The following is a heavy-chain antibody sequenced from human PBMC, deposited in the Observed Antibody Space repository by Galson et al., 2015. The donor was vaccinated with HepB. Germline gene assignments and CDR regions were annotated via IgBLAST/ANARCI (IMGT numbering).Heavy chain of an antibody. CDR2: ISSNGGST. J-gene: IGHJ6*03. D-gene: IGHD3-3*01. CDR1: GFTFSSYA. CDR3: AKVRTYYDFWSGYFRQDYYYYYMDV. Sequence: SLRLSCAASGFTFSSYAMHWVRQAPGKGLEYVSAISSNGGSTYYADSVKGRFTISRDNSKNTLYLQMSSLRAEDTAVYYCAKVRTYYDFWSGYFRQDYYYYYMDVWGKGTTVTVSS. V-gene: IGHV3-64D*06.